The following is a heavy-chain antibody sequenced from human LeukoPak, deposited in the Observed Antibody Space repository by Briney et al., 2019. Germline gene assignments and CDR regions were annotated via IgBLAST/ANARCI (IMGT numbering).Heavy chain of an antibody. CDR2: IYYSGST. V-gene: IGHV4-59*01. J-gene: IGHJ4*02. CDR3: AKGGATEKKAFDY. CDR1: GGSISSYY. Sequence: NSSETLSLTCTVSGGSISSYYWSWIRQPPGKGLEWIGYIYYSGSTNYNPSLKSRVTISVDTSKNQFSLKLSSVTAEDTALYYCAKGGATEKKAFDYWGQGTLVTVSS. D-gene: IGHD1-26*01.